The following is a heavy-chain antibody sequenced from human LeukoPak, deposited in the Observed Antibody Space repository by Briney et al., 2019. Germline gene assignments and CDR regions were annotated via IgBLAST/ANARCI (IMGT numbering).Heavy chain of an antibody. J-gene: IGHJ4*02. D-gene: IGHD5-12*01. CDR2: IIPIFGTA. V-gene: IGHV1-69*05. Sequence: GASVKVSCKASGGTFSSYAISWVRQAPGQGLEWMGRIIPIFGTANYAQKFQGRVTITTDESTSTAYMKLSSLRSEDTAVYYCARDRMDIVATTIGSFDYWGQGTLVTVSS. CDR1: GGTFSSYA. CDR3: ARDRMDIVATTIGSFDY.